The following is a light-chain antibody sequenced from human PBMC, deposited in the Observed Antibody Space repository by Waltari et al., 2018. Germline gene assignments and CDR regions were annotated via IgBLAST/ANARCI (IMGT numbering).Light chain of an antibody. V-gene: IGKV3-11*01. CDR3: QQRSNWPLT. J-gene: IGKJ4*01. Sequence: IVLTQSPATLSLSPGERATLSCRASQSVSRYLAWYQQKPGPAPRLLIYDASNRATGIPARFSGSGSGTDFTLTISSLEPEDFAVYYCQQRSNWPLTFGGGTQVEIK. CDR1: QSVSRY. CDR2: DAS.